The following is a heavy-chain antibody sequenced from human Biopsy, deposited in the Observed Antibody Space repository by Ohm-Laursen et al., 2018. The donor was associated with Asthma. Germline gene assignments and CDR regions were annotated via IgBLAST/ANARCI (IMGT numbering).Heavy chain of an antibody. D-gene: IGHD1-26*01. CDR1: GFPFTAYY. CDR3: ARAPYSDAIDS. V-gene: IGHV1-2*04. J-gene: IGHJ4*02. Sequence: ASVKVSCKTSGFPFTAYYIHWVRQAPGQGLEWMGWINLNTGDANLAQKFRGWVTMTRDTSISTAYLVLSGLKSHDTAVYYCARAPYSDAIDSWGQGTLVTVSS. CDR2: INLNTGDA.